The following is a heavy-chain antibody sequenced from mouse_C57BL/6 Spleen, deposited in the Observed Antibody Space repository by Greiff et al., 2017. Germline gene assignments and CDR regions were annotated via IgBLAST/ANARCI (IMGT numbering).Heavy chain of an antibody. D-gene: IGHD1-2*01. V-gene: IGHV1-82*01. Sequence: QVQLQQSGPELVKPGASVKISCKASGYAFSRSWMNWVKQRPGKGLEWIGRIYPGDGDTNYNGKFKGKATLTADKSSSTAYMQLSSLTSEDSAVYFCAGITDWYFDVWGTGTTVTVSS. CDR2: IYPGDGDT. CDR3: AGITDWYFDV. J-gene: IGHJ1*03. CDR1: GYAFSRSW.